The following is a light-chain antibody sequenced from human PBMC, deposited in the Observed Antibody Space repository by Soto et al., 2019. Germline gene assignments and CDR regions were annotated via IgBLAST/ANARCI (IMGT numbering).Light chain of an antibody. Sequence: ETVLTQSPATLSVSPGERATFSCKASQSVTTNLAWYQQKPGQVPRRLIYGAFTRATGIPARFSGSGSGTEFTLRIGRLQSEDFAIYHCQQYHSWPHTFGQGTKLEIK. CDR1: QSVTTN. CDR2: GAF. J-gene: IGKJ2*01. V-gene: IGKV3-15*01. CDR3: QQYHSWPHT.